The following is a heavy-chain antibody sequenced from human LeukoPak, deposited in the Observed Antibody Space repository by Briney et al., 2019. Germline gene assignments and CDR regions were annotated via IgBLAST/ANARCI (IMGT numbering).Heavy chain of an antibody. J-gene: IGHJ4*02. CDR1: GFTVSSNY. V-gene: IGHV3-66*02. Sequence: PGGSLRLSCAASGFTVSSNYMSWVRQAPGKGLEWVSVIYSGGSTYYADSVKGRFTISRDNSKNTLYLQMNSLRAEDTAVYYCTRDLLYYDSSGYPSGFDYWGQGTLVTVSS. CDR3: TRDLLYYDSSGYPSGFDY. CDR2: IYSGGST. D-gene: IGHD3-22*01.